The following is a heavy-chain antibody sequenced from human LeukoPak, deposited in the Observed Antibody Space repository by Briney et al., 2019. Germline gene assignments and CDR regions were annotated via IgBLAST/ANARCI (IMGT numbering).Heavy chain of an antibody. V-gene: IGHV3-74*01. CDR2: INSDGSIT. CDR3: ARDRGGSYPYYYYYMDV. CDR1: GFTFSSYW. J-gene: IGHJ6*03. Sequence: PGGSLRLSCAASGFTFSSYWMHWVRQAPGKGLVWVSRINSDGSITSYADSVKGRFTISRGNAKNTLYLQMNSLRAEDTAIYYCARDRGGSYPYYYYYMDVWGKGTTVTVSS. D-gene: IGHD1-26*01.